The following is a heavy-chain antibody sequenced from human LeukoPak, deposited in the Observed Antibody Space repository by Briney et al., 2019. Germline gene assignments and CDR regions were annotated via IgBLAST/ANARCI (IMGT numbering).Heavy chain of an antibody. D-gene: IGHD1-26*01. Sequence: GGSLRLSCAASGFTFSSYAMSWVRQAPGKELAGVSAISGSGGSTYFADFVQGRFTISRDNSKNTLYLQMNSLRAEDTAVYYCAKVIVGATYYFDYWGQGTLVTVSS. CDR1: GFTFSSYA. CDR3: AKVIVGATYYFDY. CDR2: ISGSGGST. V-gene: IGHV3-23*01. J-gene: IGHJ4*02.